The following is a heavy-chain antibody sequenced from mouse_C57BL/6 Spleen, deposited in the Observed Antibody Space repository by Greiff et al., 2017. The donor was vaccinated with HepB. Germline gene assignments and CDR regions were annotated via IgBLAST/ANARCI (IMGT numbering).Heavy chain of an antibody. V-gene: IGHV1-50*01. Sequence: QVQLQQPGAELVKPGASVKLSCKASGYTFTSYWMQWVKQRPGQGLEWIGEIDPSDSYTNYNQKFKGKATLTVDTSSSTAYMQLSSLTSEDSAVSYCARRGRTGTSFDYWGQGTTLTVSS. D-gene: IGHD4-1*01. J-gene: IGHJ2*01. CDR3: ARRGRTGTSFDY. CDR1: GYTFTSYW. CDR2: IDPSDSYT.